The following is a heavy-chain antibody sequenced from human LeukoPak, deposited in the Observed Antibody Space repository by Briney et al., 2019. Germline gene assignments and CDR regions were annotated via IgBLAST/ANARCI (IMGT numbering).Heavy chain of an antibody. Sequence: GRSLRLSCAASGFTFDDYAMHWVRQAPGKGLEWVSGISCNSGSIGYADSVKGRFTISRDNAKNSLYLQMNSLRAEDTALYYCAKDTSDYGDFYNWFDPWGRGTLVTVSS. D-gene: IGHD4-17*01. J-gene: IGHJ5*02. CDR3: AKDTSDYGDFYNWFDP. CDR2: ISCNSGSI. CDR1: GFTFDDYA. V-gene: IGHV3-9*01.